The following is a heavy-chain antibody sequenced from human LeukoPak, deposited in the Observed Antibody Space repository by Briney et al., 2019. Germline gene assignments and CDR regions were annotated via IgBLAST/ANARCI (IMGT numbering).Heavy chain of an antibody. Sequence: GGSLRLSCAASGFTFSSYAMGWVRQAPGKGLEWVSAISGSGGSTYYADSVKGRFTISRGNSKNTLYLQMNSLRAEDTAVYYRAKGAVLRYFDWLGGNYFDYWGQGTLVTVSS. J-gene: IGHJ4*02. CDR2: ISGSGGST. V-gene: IGHV3-23*01. CDR3: AKGAVLRYFDWLGGNYFDY. CDR1: GFTFSSYA. D-gene: IGHD3-9*01.